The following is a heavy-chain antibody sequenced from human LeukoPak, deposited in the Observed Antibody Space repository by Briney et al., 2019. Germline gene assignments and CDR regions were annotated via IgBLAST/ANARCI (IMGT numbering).Heavy chain of an antibody. CDR3: ARQVPGYCSSTSCLDAFDI. CDR1: GFRLTSYW. J-gene: IGHJ3*02. V-gene: IGHV5-51*01. CDR2: IYPGDSDT. D-gene: IGHD2-2*01. Sequence: GESLKISXKGSGFRLTSYWIGWVRPMPGKGLEWVGIIYPGDSDTRYSPAFQGQVTISADKSISTAYLQWSSLKASDTAMYYCARQVPGYCSSTSCLDAFDIWGQGTMVTVSS.